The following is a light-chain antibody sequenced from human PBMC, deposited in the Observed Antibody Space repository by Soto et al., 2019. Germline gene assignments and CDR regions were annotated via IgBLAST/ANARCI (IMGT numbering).Light chain of an antibody. Sequence: EIVLTQSPATLSLSPGERATLSCRASQSVSSYLDWYQQKPGQAPRLLIYDASNSATGIPAKFSGSGSGTEFTLTISSLEPEDCAVYYCQQRSNWRFTFGPGTKGDIK. V-gene: IGKV3-11*01. J-gene: IGKJ3*01. CDR3: QQRSNWRFT. CDR1: QSVSSY. CDR2: DAS.